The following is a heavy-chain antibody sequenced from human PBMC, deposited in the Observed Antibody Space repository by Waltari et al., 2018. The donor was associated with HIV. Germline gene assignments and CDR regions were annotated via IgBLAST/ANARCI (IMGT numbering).Heavy chain of an antibody. D-gene: IGHD3-10*01. CDR2: ISHDGSKK. CDR3: ARDSYDSGTYGLIDY. Sequence: QVQLVESGGGVVRPGRSLRLPCAASGFLLRDFAMHWVRQAPGKGLEWVAIISHDGSKKSYADSVKGRFTISRDNSKNTLFLQMNSLTTEDTAVYYCARDSYDSGTYGLIDYWGQGTLVTVSS. J-gene: IGHJ4*02. V-gene: IGHV3-30*03. CDR1: GFLLRDFA.